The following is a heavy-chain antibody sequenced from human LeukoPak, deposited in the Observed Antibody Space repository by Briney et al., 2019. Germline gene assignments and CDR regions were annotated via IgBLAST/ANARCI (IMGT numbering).Heavy chain of an antibody. Sequence: GGSLRLSCAASGFTFSSYSMNWVRQAPGKGLEWVSYISSSSSTIYYADSEKGRFTISRDNAKNSLYLQMNSLRDEDTAVYYCAREDVSSSWSLDYYYGMDVWGQGTTVTVSS. CDR2: ISSSSSTI. CDR3: AREDVSSSWSLDYYYGMDV. CDR1: GFTFSSYS. D-gene: IGHD6-13*01. V-gene: IGHV3-48*02. J-gene: IGHJ6*02.